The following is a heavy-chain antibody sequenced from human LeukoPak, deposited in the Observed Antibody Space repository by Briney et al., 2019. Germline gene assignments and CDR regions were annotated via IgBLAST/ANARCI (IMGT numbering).Heavy chain of an antibody. V-gene: IGHV1-2*02. CDR1: GYTFTGYY. CDR3: ARDRRRTYYYDSSGYYGTDFDY. Sequence: GASVKVSCKASGYTFTGYYMHWVRQAPGQGLEWMGWINPNSGGTNYAQKLQGRVTMTTDTSTSTAYMELRSLRSDDTAVYYCARDRRRTYYYDSSGYYGTDFDYWGQGTLVTVSS. D-gene: IGHD3-22*01. CDR2: INPNSGGT. J-gene: IGHJ4*02.